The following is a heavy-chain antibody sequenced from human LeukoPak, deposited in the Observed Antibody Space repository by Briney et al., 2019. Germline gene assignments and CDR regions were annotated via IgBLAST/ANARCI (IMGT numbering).Heavy chain of an antibody. V-gene: IGHV4-34*01. Sequence: SETLSLTCAVYGGSFSDYNWTWIRQPPGKGLEWIGEIGHNGTTNYNPSLKGQVTISLDTSKNQFSLKLTSVTAADTAVYYCARPSGGTPFKRFDYWGEGTLVTVSS. CDR3: ARPSGGTPFKRFDY. J-gene: IGHJ4*02. D-gene: IGHD1-14*01. CDR2: IGHNGTT. CDR1: GGSFSDYN.